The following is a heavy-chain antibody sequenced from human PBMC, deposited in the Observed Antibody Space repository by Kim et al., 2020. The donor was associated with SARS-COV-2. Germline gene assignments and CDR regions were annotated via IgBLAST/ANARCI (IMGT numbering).Heavy chain of an antibody. CDR2: ISAYNGNT. V-gene: IGHV1-18*04. CDR1: GYTFTSYG. CDR3: ARDESWGISRYCTNGVCYRDTYGMDV. D-gene: IGHD2-8*01. J-gene: IGHJ6*02. Sequence: ASVKVSCKASGYTFTSYGISWVRQAPGQGLEWMGWISAYNGNTNYAQKLQGRVTMTTDTSTSTAYMELRSLRSDDTAVYYCARDESWGISRYCTNGVCYRDTYGMDVWGQGTTVTVSS.